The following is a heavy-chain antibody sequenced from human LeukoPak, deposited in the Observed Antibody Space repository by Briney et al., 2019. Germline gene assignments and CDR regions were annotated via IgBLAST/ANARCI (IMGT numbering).Heavy chain of an antibody. CDR3: AREVLGSGFPSHSDY. CDR1: GFTFSSYS. V-gene: IGHV3-48*02. J-gene: IGHJ4*02. CDR2: ISSRSSPI. D-gene: IGHD3-22*01. Sequence: GGSLRLSCAASGFTFSSYSMNWVRQAPGKGLEWVSYISSRSSPIFYADSVKGRFTLSRDNAKNSLYLQMNSLRDEDTAVYYCAREVLGSGFPSHSDYWGQGTLVTVSS.